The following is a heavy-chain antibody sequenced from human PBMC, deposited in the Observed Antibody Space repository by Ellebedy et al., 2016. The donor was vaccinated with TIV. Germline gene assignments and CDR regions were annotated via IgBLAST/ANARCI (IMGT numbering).Heavy chain of an antibody. CDR3: ARQWVAAAGMGYYYYYGMDV. V-gene: IGHV4-39*01. CDR2: IYYSGST. Sequence: ESLKISCTVSGGSISSSSYYWGWIRQPPGKGLEWIGSIYYSGSTYYNPSLKSRVTISVDTSKNQFSLKLSSVTAADTAVYYCARQWVAAAGMGYYYYYGMDVWGQGTTVTVSS. D-gene: IGHD6-13*01. J-gene: IGHJ6*02. CDR1: GGSISSSSYY.